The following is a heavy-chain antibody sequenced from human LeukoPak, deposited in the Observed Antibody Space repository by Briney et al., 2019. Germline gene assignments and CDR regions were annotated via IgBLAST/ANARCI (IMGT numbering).Heavy chain of an antibody. Sequence: GGSLRLSCAASGFTFSSYSMNWVRQAPGKGLEWVSYISSSSSTIYYADSVKGRFTISRDNAKNSLYLQMNSLRAEDTAVYYCAKTGILGAFDIWGQGTMVTASS. CDR2: ISSSSSTI. CDR1: GFTFSSYS. V-gene: IGHV3-48*04. CDR3: AKTGILGAFDI. J-gene: IGHJ3*02.